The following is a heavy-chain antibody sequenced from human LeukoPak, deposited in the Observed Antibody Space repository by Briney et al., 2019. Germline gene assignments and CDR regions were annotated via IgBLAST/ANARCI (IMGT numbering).Heavy chain of an antibody. D-gene: IGHD2-8*01. Sequence: SETLSLTCTVSGGSISSSSYYWGWIRQPPGKGLEWIGSIYYSGSTYYNPSLKSRVTISVDTSKNQFSLKLSSVTAADTAVYYCARHSVLHSPYIVLMVYAIQYFDYWGQGTLVTVSS. CDR3: ARHSVLHSPYIVLMVYAIQYFDY. V-gene: IGHV4-39*01. CDR1: GGSISSSSYY. CDR2: IYYSGST. J-gene: IGHJ4*02.